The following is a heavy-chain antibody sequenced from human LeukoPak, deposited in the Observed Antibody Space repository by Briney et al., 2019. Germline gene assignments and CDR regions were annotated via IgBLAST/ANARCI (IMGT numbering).Heavy chain of an antibody. D-gene: IGHD5-18*01. V-gene: IGHV4-30-2*01. CDR2: IYHSGST. CDR1: GGSISSGGYS. Sequence: SETLSLNCAVSGGSISSGGYSWSWIRQPPGKGLEWIGYIYHSGSTYYNPSLKSRVTISVDRSKNQFSLKLSSVTAADTAVYDCARMRGYSYGKIDYWGQGTLVTVSS. CDR3: ARMRGYSYGKIDY. J-gene: IGHJ4*02.